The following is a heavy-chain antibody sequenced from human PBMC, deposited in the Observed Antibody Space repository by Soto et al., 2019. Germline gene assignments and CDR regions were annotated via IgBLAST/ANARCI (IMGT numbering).Heavy chain of an antibody. CDR2: ISGSGGRT. Sequence: GGSLRLSCAASGFTFSTYAMTWVRQAPGKGLLCVSTISGSGGRTYYADSVKGRFTVSRDNSKNTLYLLMNSLRVEDTAVYYCAKGWVEQLVQGFDYHYYAMDVWGQGTTVTVYS. J-gene: IGHJ6*02. CDR1: GFTFSTYA. D-gene: IGHD6-13*01. V-gene: IGHV3-23*01. CDR3: AKGWVEQLVQGFDYHYYAMDV.